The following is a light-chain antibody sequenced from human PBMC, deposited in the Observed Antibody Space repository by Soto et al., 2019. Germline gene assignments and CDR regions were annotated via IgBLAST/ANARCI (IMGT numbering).Light chain of an antibody. CDR1: QSVGTW. J-gene: IGKJ1*01. CDR2: DAS. V-gene: IGKV1-5*01. CDR3: QQYNTDSSWA. Sequence: DIQMTQSPSTLSASVGDRVTITCRASQSVGTWLAWYQQKPGKAPELLISDASSLESGVPSRFSGGGSGTEFTLTISSLLPDDFATYYCQQYNTDSSWAFGQGTKVEIK.